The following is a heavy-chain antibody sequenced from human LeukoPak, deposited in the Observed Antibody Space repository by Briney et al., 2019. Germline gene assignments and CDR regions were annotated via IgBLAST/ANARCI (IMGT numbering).Heavy chain of an antibody. CDR1: GFTFSSYA. J-gene: IGHJ4*02. CDR2: ISGSGGST. D-gene: IGHD4-17*01. Sequence: PAGSLRLSCAASGFTFSSYAMSWVRQAPGKGLDWVSAISGSGGSTYYADSVKGRFTISRDNSKNTLYLQMNSLRAEDTAVYYCANEISDYGDPRDYWGQGTLVTVSS. V-gene: IGHV3-23*01. CDR3: ANEISDYGDPRDY.